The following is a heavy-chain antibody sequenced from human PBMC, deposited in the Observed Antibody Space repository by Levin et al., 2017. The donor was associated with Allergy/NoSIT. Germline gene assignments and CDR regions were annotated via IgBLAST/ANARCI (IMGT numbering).Heavy chain of an antibody. CDR3: AKDGGDDYGDYVWFDP. D-gene: IGHD4-17*01. CDR1: GFTFSSYA. J-gene: IGHJ5*02. Sequence: PGGSLRLSCAASGFTFSSYAMSWVRQAPGKGLEWVSAISGSGGSTYYADSVKGRFTISRDNSKNTLYLQMNSLRAEDTAVYYCAKDGGDDYGDYVWFDPWGQGTLVTVSS. CDR2: ISGSGGST. V-gene: IGHV3-23*01.